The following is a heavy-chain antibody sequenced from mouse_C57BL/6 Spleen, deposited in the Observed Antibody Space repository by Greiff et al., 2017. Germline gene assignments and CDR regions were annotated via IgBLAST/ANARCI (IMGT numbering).Heavy chain of an antibody. J-gene: IGHJ2*01. CDR1: GYTFTSYW. CDR2: IHPNSGST. Sequence: VQLKQPGAELVKPGASVKLSCKASGYTFTSYWMHWVKQRPGQGLEWIGMIHPNSGSTNYNEKFKSKATLTVDKSSSTAYMQLSSLTSEDSAVYYCARSITTVVETDYWGQGTTLTVSS. CDR3: ARSITTVVETDY. V-gene: IGHV1-64*01. D-gene: IGHD1-1*01.